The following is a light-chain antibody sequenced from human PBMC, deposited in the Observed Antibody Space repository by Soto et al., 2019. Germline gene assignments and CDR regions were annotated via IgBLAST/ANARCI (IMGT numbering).Light chain of an antibody. V-gene: IGLV2-14*03. CDR1: SSDVGAYNY. CDR3: SLYTTSTTYV. J-gene: IGLJ1*01. Sequence: QSALTQPASVSGSPGQSIAISCTGTSSDVGAYNYVSWFQQHPGKAPKLMIYDVGSRPSGVSNRFSGSKSGNTASLTISGLQAEDEADYYCSLYTTSTTYVFGTGTKLTVL. CDR2: DVG.